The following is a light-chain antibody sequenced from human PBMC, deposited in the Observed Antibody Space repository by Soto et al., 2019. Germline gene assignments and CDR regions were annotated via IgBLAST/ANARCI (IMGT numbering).Light chain of an antibody. CDR3: TSYAGGNNV. J-gene: IGLJ1*01. CDR1: SSDVGGYNY. V-gene: IGLV2-8*01. Sequence: QSALTQPPSASGSPGQSVTISCTGTSSDVGGYNYVSWYQQYPGKVPKLMVYEVNKRPSGVSDRYSGSKSVNTASLTVSGLQAEDEADYYCTSYAGGNNVFGTGTKLTFL. CDR2: EVN.